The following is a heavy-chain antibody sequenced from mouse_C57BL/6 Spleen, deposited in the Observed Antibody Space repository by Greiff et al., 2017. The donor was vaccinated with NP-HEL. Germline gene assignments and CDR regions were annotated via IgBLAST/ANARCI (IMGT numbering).Heavy chain of an antibody. CDR3: AREWLLRYFDV. J-gene: IGHJ1*03. Sequence: QVQLKQSGPELVKPGASVKISCKASGYAFSSSWMNWVKQRPGKGLEWIGRIYPGDGDTNYNGKFKGKATLTADKSSSTAYMQLSSLTSEDSAVYFCAREWLLRYFDVWGTGTKVTVSS. CDR2: IYPGDGDT. CDR1: GYAFSSSW. V-gene: IGHV1-82*01. D-gene: IGHD2-3*01.